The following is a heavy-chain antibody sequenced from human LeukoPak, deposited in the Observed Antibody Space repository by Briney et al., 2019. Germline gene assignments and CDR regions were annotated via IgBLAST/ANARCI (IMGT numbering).Heavy chain of an antibody. CDR3: ARIRADSSGYYYKYFDF. CDR1: GFTFSIYE. D-gene: IGHD3-22*01. J-gene: IGHJ4*02. V-gene: IGHV3-48*03. CDR2: ISSGGGTI. Sequence: GGSLRFSCVVSGFTFSIYEMNWVRQAPGKGLEWVSYISSGGGTIYYADSVKGRFTISRDNAKNSLYLQMNSLRAEDTAVYYCARIRADSSGYYYKYFDFWGQGTLVTVSS.